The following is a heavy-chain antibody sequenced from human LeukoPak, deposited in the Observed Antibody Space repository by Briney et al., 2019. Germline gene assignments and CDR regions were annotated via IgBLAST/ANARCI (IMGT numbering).Heavy chain of an antibody. D-gene: IGHD3-3*01. CDR2: IIPIFGTA. J-gene: IGHJ4*02. Sequence: GSSVNVSCKASGGTFSSYAISWVRQAPGQGLEWMGGIIPIFGTANYAQKFQGRVTITTDESTSTAYMELSSLRSEDTAVYYCARGWDYDFWSGYWDWGQGTLVTVSS. V-gene: IGHV1-69*05. CDR3: ARGWDYDFWSGYWD. CDR1: GGTFSSYA.